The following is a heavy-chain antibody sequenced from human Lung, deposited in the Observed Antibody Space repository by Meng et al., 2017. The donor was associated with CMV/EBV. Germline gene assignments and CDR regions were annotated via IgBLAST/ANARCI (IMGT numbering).Heavy chain of an antibody. J-gene: IGHJ6*02. CDR1: GYTFSSYS. D-gene: IGHD3-3*01. Sequence: GESXKISCAASGYTFSSYSMNWVRQAPGKGLEWVSSISSSSSYIYYADSVKGRFTISRDNAKNSLYLQMNSLRAEDTAVYYCARDHYDFWSGYYLYYYYGMDVWGQGTXVTVSS. CDR3: ARDHYDFWSGYYLYYYYGMDV. V-gene: IGHV3-21*01. CDR2: ISSSSSYI.